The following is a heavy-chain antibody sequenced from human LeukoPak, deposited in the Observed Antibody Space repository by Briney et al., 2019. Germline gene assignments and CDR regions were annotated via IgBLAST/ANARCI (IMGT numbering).Heavy chain of an antibody. V-gene: IGHV4-34*01. CDR2: INHSGST. CDR1: GGSFSGYY. CDR3: ARGRRRIVVVPAANDY. Sequence: SETLSLTCAVYGGSFSGYYWRWIRQPPGKGLEWIGEINHSGSTNYNPSLKSRVTISVDTSKNQFSLKLSSVTAADTAVYYCARGRRRIVVVPAANDYWGQGTLVTVSS. J-gene: IGHJ4*02. D-gene: IGHD2-2*01.